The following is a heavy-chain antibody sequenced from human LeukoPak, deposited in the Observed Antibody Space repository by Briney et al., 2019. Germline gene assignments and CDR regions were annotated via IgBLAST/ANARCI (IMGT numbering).Heavy chain of an antibody. CDR2: ISSSSSYI. D-gene: IGHD3-22*01. J-gene: IGHJ3*02. CDR1: GFTFSSYS. Sequence: GGSLRLSCAASGFTFSSYSMNWVRQAPGRGLEWVSSISSSSSYIYYADSVKGRFTISRDNAKNSLYLQMNSLRAEDTAVYYCARDYDSSGLDAFDIWGQGTMVTVSS. V-gene: IGHV3-21*01. CDR3: ARDYDSSGLDAFDI.